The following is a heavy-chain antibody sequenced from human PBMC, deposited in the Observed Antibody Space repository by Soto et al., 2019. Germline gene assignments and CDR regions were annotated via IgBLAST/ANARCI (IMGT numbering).Heavy chain of an antibody. J-gene: IGHJ6*02. CDR1: GFTFSSYW. CDR2: IKQDGSEK. V-gene: IGHV3-7*01. CDR3: LKGMDV. Sequence: RGSLRLSCAASGFTFSSYWMSWVRQAPGKGLEWVANIKQDGSEKNYVDSAKGRFTISRDNAKNSLYLQMNSLRAEDTAVYYCLKGMDVWGQGTTVTVSS.